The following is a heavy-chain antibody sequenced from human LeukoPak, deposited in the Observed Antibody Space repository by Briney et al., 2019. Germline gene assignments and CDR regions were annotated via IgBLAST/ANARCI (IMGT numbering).Heavy chain of an antibody. J-gene: IGHJ4*02. D-gene: IGHD2-15*01. Sequence: ASVKVSCEASGYTFTGYYMHWVRQAPGQGLEWMGRINPNSGGTNYAQKFQGRVTMTRDTSISTAYMELSRLRSDDTAVYYCARSLGYCSGGRCYPIDYWGQGTLVTVSS. CDR1: GYTFTGYY. CDR2: INPNSGGT. V-gene: IGHV1-2*02. CDR3: ARSLGYCSGGRCYPIDY.